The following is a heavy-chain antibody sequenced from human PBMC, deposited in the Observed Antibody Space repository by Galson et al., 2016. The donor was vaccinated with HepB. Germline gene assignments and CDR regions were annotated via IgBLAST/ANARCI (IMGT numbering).Heavy chain of an antibody. CDR3: VRDKGLMTTVAPFDY. CDR1: GFTFSSYS. Sequence: SLRLSCAASGFTFSSYSMNWVRQAPGKGLEWVSYISSSSSTIYYADSLKGRFTISRDNAKNSLYLQMNSLRDEDTAVYYCVRDKGLMTTVAPFDYWGQGTLVTVSS. V-gene: IGHV3-48*02. CDR2: ISSSSSTI. J-gene: IGHJ4*02. D-gene: IGHD4-23*01.